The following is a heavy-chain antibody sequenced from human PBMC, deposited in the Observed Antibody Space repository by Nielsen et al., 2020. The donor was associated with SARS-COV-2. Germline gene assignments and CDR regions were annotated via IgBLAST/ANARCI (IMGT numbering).Heavy chain of an antibody. CDR2: ISSSSSYI. J-gene: IGHJ5*02. CDR3: AREGHYDSGSYSNHPTWFDP. D-gene: IGHD3-10*01. V-gene: IGHV3-21*01. CDR1: GFTFSSYS. Sequence: GESLKISCAASGFTFSSYSMNWVRQAPGKGLEWVSSISSSSSYIYYADSVKGRFTISRDNAKNSLYLQMNSLRAEDTAVYYCAREGHYDSGSYSNHPTWFDPWGQGTLVTVSS.